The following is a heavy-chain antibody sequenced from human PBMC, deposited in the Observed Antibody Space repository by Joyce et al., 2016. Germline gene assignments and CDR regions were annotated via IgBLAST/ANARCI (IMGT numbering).Heavy chain of an antibody. CDR3: AKDMNWRGQSGGFFDY. D-gene: IGHD3-10*01. CDR2: ISGSGSST. CDR1: GLTFSNYA. J-gene: IGHJ4*02. Sequence: EVQLLESGGGLVQPGGSLRLSCAGSGLTFSNYAMSWVLQGPGKGLEWVSAISGSGSSTYYADSVKGRFTISRDNSKNTLYLQMNGLRAEDTAIYYCAKDMNWRGQSGGFFDYWGQGTLVTVSS. V-gene: IGHV3-23*01.